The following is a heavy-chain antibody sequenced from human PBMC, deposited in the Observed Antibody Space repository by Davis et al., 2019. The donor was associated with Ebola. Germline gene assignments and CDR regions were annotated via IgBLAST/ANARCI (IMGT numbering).Heavy chain of an antibody. J-gene: IGHJ3*02. V-gene: IGHV3-33*01. CDR1: GFTFSSYG. CDR3: ARVRVARSAFDI. Sequence: GESLKISCAASGFTFSSYGMHWVRQAPGKGLEWVAVIWYDGSNKYYADSVKGRFTISRDNSKNTLYLQMNSLRAEDTAVYYCARVRVARSAFDIWGQGTMVTVSS. D-gene: IGHD5-12*01. CDR2: IWYDGSNK.